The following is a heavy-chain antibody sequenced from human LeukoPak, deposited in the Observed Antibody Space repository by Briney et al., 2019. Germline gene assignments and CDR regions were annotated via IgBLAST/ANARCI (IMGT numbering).Heavy chain of an antibody. CDR1: GFTFSTYA. J-gene: IGHJ4*02. CDR2: ISSDGSDN. V-gene: IGHV3-30*04. Sequence: GRSLRLSCAASGFTFSTYAMHWVRQAPGEGLEWVAVISSDGSDNYYADSVKGRFTISRDNSKNTLYLQMNSLRAEDTAVYYCARASYSSGRYGTPNFDYWGQGTLVTVSS. D-gene: IGHD6-19*01. CDR3: ARASYSSGRYGTPNFDY.